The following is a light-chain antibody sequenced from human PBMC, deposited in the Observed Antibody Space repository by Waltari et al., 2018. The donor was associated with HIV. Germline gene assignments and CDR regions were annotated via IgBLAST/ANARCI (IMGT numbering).Light chain of an antibody. Sequence: QSALTQPASVSGSPGQSITISCTGTSSDVGSYNLVSWYQQNPDKAPKLMIYEVSKRPSGVSNRFSGSKSGNTASLTISGLQAEDEAAYYCCSYAGSGTLIFGGGTKLTVL. CDR1: SSDVGSYNL. J-gene: IGLJ2*01. V-gene: IGLV2-23*02. CDR2: EVS. CDR3: CSYAGSGTLI.